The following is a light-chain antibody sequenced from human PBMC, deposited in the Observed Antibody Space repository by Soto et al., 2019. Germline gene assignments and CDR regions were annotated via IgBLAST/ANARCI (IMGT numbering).Light chain of an antibody. J-gene: IGKJ4*01. Sequence: EVVLTQAPGTLSFPPGERATLSCRASQSVSSSYLAWYQQKPGQAPRLLIYGASIRATGIPDRFSGSGSGTDFTLTISRLEPEDFAVYYCQQYGSSPATLGGGTKVDIK. CDR3: QQYGSSPAT. CDR1: QSVSSSY. CDR2: GAS. V-gene: IGKV3-20*01.